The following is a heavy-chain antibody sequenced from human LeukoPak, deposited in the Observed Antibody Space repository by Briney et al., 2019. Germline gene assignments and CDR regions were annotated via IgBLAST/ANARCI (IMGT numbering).Heavy chain of an antibody. J-gene: IGHJ4*02. Sequence: QAGGSLRLSCAASGFTFSSYSMNWVRQAPGKGLEWVAYISCSSTTIYYADSVKGRFTISRDNAKNSLYLQMNSPRAEDTAVYYLAEGLRVGSKPVLGFDYWGQGTLVTVSS. CDR3: AEGLRVGSKPVLGFDY. V-gene: IGHV3-48*01. D-gene: IGHD3-10*01. CDR2: ISCSSTTI. CDR1: GFTFSSYS.